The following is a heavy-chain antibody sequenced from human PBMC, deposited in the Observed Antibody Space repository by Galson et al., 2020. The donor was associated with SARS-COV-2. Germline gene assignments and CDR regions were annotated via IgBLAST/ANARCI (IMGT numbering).Heavy chain of an antibody. D-gene: IGHD3-10*01. CDR2: ISHSGST. Sequence: ETLSLTCAVYGGSFSDYSWTWVRQPPGKGLEWIGEISHSGSTNYSPSLKSRVFMSVDTSKNQFSLKLRSMTAADTAVYYCARGGSRPIMAFDYYYFYMDVWGKGTTVTVSS. CDR1: GGSFSDYS. V-gene: IGHV4-34*01. J-gene: IGHJ6*03. CDR3: ARGGSRPIMAFDYYYFYMDV.